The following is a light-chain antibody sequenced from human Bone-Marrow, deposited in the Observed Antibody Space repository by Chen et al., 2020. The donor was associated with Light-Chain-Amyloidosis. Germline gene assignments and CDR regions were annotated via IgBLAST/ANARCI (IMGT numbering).Light chain of an antibody. CDR1: NSGSTS. V-gene: IGLV3-21*02. J-gene: IGLJ3*02. Sequence: SYVLTQPSSVSVAPGQTATMACGGNNSGSTSVHWYQQTPGQAPLLVVYDDSDRPSGIPERLSGSNSGNTATLTISRVEAGDDADYYCQVWDRSSDRPVFGGGTKLTVL. CDR3: QVWDRSSDRPV. CDR2: DDS.